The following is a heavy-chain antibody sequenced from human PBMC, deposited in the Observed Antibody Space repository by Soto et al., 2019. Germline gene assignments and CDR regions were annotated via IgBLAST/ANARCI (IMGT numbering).Heavy chain of an antibody. Sequence: PSETLSLTCTFSGGSVSSGGYYWSCIRQHPGTGLEWIGYIYYSGTTYFNPSLKSRASISLDTSKNEFSLKLTSVTAADTAVYYCARRALPQCINGVCYKDGFWDYWGQGALVTVSS. CDR1: GGSVSSGGYY. CDR3: ARRALPQCINGVCYKDGFWDY. J-gene: IGHJ4*02. V-gene: IGHV4-31*03. CDR2: IYYSGTT. D-gene: IGHD2-8*01.